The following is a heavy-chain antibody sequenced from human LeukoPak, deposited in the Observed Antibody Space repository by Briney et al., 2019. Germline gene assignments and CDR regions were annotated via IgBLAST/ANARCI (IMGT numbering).Heavy chain of an antibody. CDR2: INPSGGST. CDR1: GYTFINYY. V-gene: IGHV1-46*01. Sequence: ASVKVSCKASGYTFINYYIHWVRQAPGQGLEWMGMINPSGGSTSYAQKFQGRVTITADKSTSTAYMELSSLRSEDTAVYYCAGQPLIAAAVPFDPWGQGTLVTVSS. CDR3: AGQPLIAAAVPFDP. D-gene: IGHD6-13*01. J-gene: IGHJ5*02.